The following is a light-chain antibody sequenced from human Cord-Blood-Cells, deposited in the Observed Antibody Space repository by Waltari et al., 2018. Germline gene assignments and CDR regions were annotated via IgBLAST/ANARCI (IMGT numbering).Light chain of an antibody. CDR1: SSDVGGHTY. CDR2: DVS. CDR3: SSYTSSSTLGV. Sequence: QSALTHPASVPGSPGQPITISCPVTSSDVGGHTYVSWYQQHPGKAPKLMIYDVSNRPSGVSNRFSGSKSGNTASLTISGLQAEDEADYYCSSYTSSSTLGVFGGGTKLTVL. J-gene: IGLJ2*01. V-gene: IGLV2-14*01.